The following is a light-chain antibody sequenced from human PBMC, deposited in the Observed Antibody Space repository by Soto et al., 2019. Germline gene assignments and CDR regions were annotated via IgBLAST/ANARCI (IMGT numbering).Light chain of an antibody. CDR2: EVS. CDR1: SSDVGGYNY. Sequence: QSALTQPASVSGSPGQSITISCTGPSSDVGGYNYVSWYQQHPGKATKLMIYEVSNRPSGVSNRFSGSKSGNTASLTISGLQAEDEADYYCSSYTSSSSVVFGGGTKVTVL. V-gene: IGLV2-14*01. CDR3: SSYTSSSSVV. J-gene: IGLJ2*01.